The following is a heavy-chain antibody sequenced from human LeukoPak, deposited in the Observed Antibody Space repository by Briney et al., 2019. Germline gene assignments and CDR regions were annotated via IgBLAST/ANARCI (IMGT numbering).Heavy chain of an antibody. Sequence: PGGSLRLSCAASGFTVSSNYMSWVRQAPGKGLEWVSIIYSGGSTYYADSVKGRFTISRDNSKNTLYLQMNSLRAEDTAVYYCARDTDPTQLDYWGQGTLVTVSS. CDR2: IYSGGST. CDR1: GFTVSSNY. CDR3: ARDTDPTQLDY. V-gene: IGHV3-66*01. J-gene: IGHJ4*02. D-gene: IGHD4-17*01.